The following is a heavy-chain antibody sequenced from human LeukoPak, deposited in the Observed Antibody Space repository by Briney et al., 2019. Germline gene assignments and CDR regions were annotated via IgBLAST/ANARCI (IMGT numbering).Heavy chain of an antibody. CDR3: AREVLRYFDWLPAYYYYGMDV. CDR2: ISSSSSTI. CDR1: GFTFSSYS. V-gene: IGHV3-48*01. Sequence: GGSLRLFCAASGFTFSSYSMNWVRQAPGKGLEWVSYISSSSSTIYYADSVKGRFTISRDNAKNSLYLQMNSLRAEDTAVYYCAREVLRYFDWLPAYYYYGMDVWGQGTTVTVSS. J-gene: IGHJ6*02. D-gene: IGHD3-9*01.